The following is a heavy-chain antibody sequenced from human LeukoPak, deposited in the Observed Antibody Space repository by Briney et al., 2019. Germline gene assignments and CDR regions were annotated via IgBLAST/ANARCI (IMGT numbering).Heavy chain of an antibody. CDR2: INHSGST. J-gene: IGHJ6*03. V-gene: IGHV4-39*07. CDR1: GGSISSSSYY. Sequence: KASETLSLTCTVSGGSISSSSYYWGWIRQPPGKGLEWIGEINHSGSTNYNPSLKSRVTISVDTSKNQFSLKLSSVTAADTAVYYCARLSAMARTYYYYYYMDVWGKGTTVTISS. CDR3: ARLSAMARTYYYYYYMDV. D-gene: IGHD5-18*01.